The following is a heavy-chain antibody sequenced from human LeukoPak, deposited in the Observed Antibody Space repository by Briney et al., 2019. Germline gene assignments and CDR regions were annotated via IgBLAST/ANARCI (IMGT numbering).Heavy chain of an antibody. CDR2: IYYSGST. J-gene: IGHJ5*02. D-gene: IGHD2-15*01. Sequence: SETLSLTCTVSGGSISSSSYYWCWIRQPPGTGLEWIGSIYYSGSTYYNPSLKSRVTISVDTSKNQFSLKLSSVTAADTAVYYCARRVYRGRYCSGGSCYSEPGRPNWFDPWGQGTLVTVSS. CDR3: ARRVYRGRYCSGGSCYSEPGRPNWFDP. CDR1: GGSISSSSYY. V-gene: IGHV4-39*01.